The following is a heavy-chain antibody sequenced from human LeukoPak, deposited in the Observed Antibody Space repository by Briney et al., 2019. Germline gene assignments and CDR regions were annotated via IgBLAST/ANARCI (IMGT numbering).Heavy chain of an antibody. CDR1: GFTFSSFG. V-gene: IGHV3-30*02. Sequence: GGSLRLSCAASGFTFSSFGMHWVRQAPGKGLEWVTFIRYDGSNEYYADSVKGRFTISRDNSKNTLYLQMNSLRAEDTAVYYCARARSVTNRGSHGYWGQGTLVTVSS. J-gene: IGHJ4*02. CDR3: ARARSVTNRGSHGY. D-gene: IGHD7-27*01. CDR2: IRYDGSNE.